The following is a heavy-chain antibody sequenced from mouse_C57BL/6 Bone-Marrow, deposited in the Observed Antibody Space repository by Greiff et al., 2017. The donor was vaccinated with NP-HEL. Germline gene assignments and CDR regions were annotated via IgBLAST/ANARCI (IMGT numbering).Heavy chain of an antibody. Sequence: VQLVEPGPELVKPGASVKLSCKASGYTFTSYDINWVKQRPGQGLEWIGWIYPRDGSTKYNEKFKGKATLTVDTSSSTAYMELHSLTSEDSAVYFCAREDYYGSSWFAYWGQGTLVTVSA. CDR3: AREDYYGSSWFAY. V-gene: IGHV1-85*01. CDR2: IYPRDGST. J-gene: IGHJ3*01. CDR1: GYTFTSYD. D-gene: IGHD1-1*01.